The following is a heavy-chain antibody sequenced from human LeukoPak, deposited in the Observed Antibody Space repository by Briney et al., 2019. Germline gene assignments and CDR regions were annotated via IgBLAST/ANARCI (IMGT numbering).Heavy chain of an antibody. CDR2: TYYSGST. V-gene: IGHV4-59*08. Sequence: PSETLSLTCTVSGGSISSYYWSWIRQPPGKGLEWIGYTYYSGSTNYNPSLKSRVTISVDTSKNQFSLKLSSVTAADTAVYYCARRTVVTLGAFDIWGQGTMVTVSS. D-gene: IGHD4-23*01. CDR3: ARRTVVTLGAFDI. CDR1: GGSISSYY. J-gene: IGHJ3*02.